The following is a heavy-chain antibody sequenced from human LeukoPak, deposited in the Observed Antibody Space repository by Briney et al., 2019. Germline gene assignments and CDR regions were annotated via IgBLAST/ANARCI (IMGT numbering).Heavy chain of an antibody. CDR1: GYTFTGYY. CDR2: INPNSGGT. V-gene: IGHV1-2*02. Sequence: ASVKVSCKASGYTFTGYYMHWVRQAPGQGLEWMGWINPNSGGTNYAQKFQGRVTKTRDTSISTAYMELSRLRSDDTAVYYCAMVRGVINWFDPWGQGTLVTVSS. D-gene: IGHD3-10*01. CDR3: AMVRGVINWFDP. J-gene: IGHJ5*02.